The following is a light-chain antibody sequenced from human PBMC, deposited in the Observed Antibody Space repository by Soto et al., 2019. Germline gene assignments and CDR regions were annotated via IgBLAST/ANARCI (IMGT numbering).Light chain of an antibody. CDR1: QNIRSW. CDR2: DAS. Sequence: DMPMTQSPTTLSASVGDSVTSTCRASQNIRSWLAWYQQKPGKAPKVLIYDASTLESGVPSRFSGSGFGTEFTLTINSLQTDDFAAYYCQHYNGYFGEGTKLEIK. V-gene: IGKV1-5*01. CDR3: QHYNGY. J-gene: IGKJ2*01.